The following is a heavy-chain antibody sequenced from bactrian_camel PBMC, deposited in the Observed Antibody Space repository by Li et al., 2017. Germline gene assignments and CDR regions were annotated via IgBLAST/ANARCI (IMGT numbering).Heavy chain of an antibody. V-gene: IGHV3S53*01. J-gene: IGHJ4*01. CDR3: AADRLICLQTNPTGEWRY. Sequence: LVESGGGSVQTGGSLTLSCVGSQDIFSRYCMAWFHQGPGKEREGVAAVDVDGAKIYADSVRGRFNISHDAAKNTVYLQMNSLTPEDTAMYYCAADRLICLQTNPTGEWRYWGQGTQVTVS. CDR1: QDIFSRYC. D-gene: IGHD2*01. CDR2: VDVDGAK.